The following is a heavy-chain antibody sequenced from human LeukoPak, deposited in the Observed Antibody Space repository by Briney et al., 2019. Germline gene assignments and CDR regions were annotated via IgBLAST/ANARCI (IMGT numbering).Heavy chain of an antibody. D-gene: IGHD2-21*01. CDR1: GGTFSSYA. V-gene: IGHV1-69*04. CDR3: ARAVVVLAAPDY. Sequence: SVKVSCKASGGTFSSYAISWVRQAPGQGLEWMGRIIPILSIANYAQKFQGRVTITADKSTSTAYMELSSLRSDDTAVYYCARAVVVLAAPDYWGQGTQVTVSS. J-gene: IGHJ4*02. CDR2: IIPILSIA.